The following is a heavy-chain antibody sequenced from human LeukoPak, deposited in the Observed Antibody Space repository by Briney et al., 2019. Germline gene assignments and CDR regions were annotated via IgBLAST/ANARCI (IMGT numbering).Heavy chain of an antibody. CDR2: IYTNGGA. Sequence: SQTLSLTCTVSGDSDPLGNYYCNSIRQPAGKVLEWVPRIYTNGGASYNPSLKRRVTISIDASKNQFSLKLSSVTAADTAVYYCAREPPGYWGQGILVTVSS. CDR3: AREPPGY. V-gene: IGHV4-61*02. CDR1: GDSDPLGNYY. J-gene: IGHJ4*02.